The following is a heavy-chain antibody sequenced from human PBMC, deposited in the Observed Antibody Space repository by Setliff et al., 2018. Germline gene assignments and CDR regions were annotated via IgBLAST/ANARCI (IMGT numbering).Heavy chain of an antibody. J-gene: IGHJ4*02. D-gene: IGHD3-3*01. CDR1: SGSISYNNW. CDR2: IYHTEST. Sequence: SETLSLTCAVSSGSISYNNWWTWVRQPPGKGLEWIGEIYHTESTNYNPSLKSRVTISPDKSKNQFSLELSSVTAADTAVYYCARDDTYDFWGGHGHLDSWGQGTQVTVSS. CDR3: ARDDTYDFWGGHGHLDS. V-gene: IGHV4-4*02.